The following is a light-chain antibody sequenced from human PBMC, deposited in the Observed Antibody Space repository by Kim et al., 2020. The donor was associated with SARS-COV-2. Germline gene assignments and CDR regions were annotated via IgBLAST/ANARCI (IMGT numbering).Light chain of an antibody. CDR1: QSVSSN. J-gene: IGKJ1*01. CDR2: DTS. V-gene: IGKV3-15*01. Sequence: VSPGERATLSCMASQSVSSNLAWYQQKPGQAPRLLIYDTSTRATGIPARFSGGGSGTEFTLTISSLQSEDFAVYYCQQHNNWPRTFGQGTKVDIK. CDR3: QQHNNWPRT.